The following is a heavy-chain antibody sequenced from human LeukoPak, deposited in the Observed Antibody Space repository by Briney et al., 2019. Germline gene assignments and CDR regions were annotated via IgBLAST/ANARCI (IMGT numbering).Heavy chain of an antibody. V-gene: IGHV3-21*01. J-gene: IGHJ4*02. CDR3: ARAHNWKYGTFDY. CDR2: ISSSSSYI. CDR1: GFTFSSYS. Sequence: GGSLRLSCAASGFTFSSYSMNWVRQAPGKGLEWASCISSSSSYIYYADSVKGRFTISRDNAKNSLYLQMNSLRAEDTAVYYCARAHNWKYGTFDYWGQGTLVTVSS. D-gene: IGHD1-7*01.